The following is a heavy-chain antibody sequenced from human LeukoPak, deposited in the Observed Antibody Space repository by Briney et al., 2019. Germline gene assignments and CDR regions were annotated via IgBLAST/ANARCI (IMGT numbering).Heavy chain of an antibody. CDR1: GFTFTNYW. D-gene: IGHD6-19*01. V-gene: IGHV3-7*01. Sequence: PWGSLRLSCAASGFTFTNYWMSWVRQAPGKGLEWVANIKHDGSIQYYVDSVRGRFTIPRDDAKNSLYLQMNSLTAEDTAVYYCARDRSGSSGWLGDAFDIWAQGTMVTVSS. CDR2: IKHDGSIQ. J-gene: IGHJ3*02. CDR3: ARDRSGSSGWLGDAFDI.